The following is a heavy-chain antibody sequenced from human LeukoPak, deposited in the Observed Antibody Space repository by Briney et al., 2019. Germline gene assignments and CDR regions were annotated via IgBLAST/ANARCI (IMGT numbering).Heavy chain of an antibody. CDR2: IIPIFGTA. J-gene: IGHJ3*02. Sequence: SVKVSCKASGYTFTSYDINWVRQATGQGLEWMGGIIPIFGTANYAQKFQGRVTITADESTSTAYMELSSLRSEDTAVYYCARGRMVYQLPSDAFDIWGQGTMVTVSS. V-gene: IGHV1-69*13. CDR1: GYTFTSYD. D-gene: IGHD2-2*01. CDR3: ARGRMVYQLPSDAFDI.